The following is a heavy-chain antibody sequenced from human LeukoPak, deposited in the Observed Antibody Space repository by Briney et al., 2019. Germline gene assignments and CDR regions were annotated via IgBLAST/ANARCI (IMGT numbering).Heavy chain of an antibody. CDR1: GYTFTDYF. D-gene: IGHD3-3*01. CDR2: INPKSGGT. J-gene: IGHJ3*02. CDR3: ARGPRITIFGVVMANDAFDI. Sequence: ALVKVSCKASGYTFTDYFMNWVRQAPGQGLEWMGWINPKSGGTVYAQKFQGRVTMTRDTSSSTAYMELSRLRFDDTVVYYCARGPRITIFGVVMANDAFDIWGQGTMVTVSS. V-gene: IGHV1-2*02.